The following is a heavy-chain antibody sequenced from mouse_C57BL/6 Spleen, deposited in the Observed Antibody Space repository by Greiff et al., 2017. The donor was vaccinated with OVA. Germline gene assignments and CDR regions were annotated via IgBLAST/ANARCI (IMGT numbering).Heavy chain of an antibody. V-gene: IGHV5-17*01. CDR3: ASGSQLGRGWY. Sequence: DVKLVESGGGLVKPGGSLKLSCAASGFTFSDYGMHWVRQAPEKGLEWVAYISSGSSTIYYADTVKGRFTISRDNAKNTLFLHITSLRSDDTAMYYCASGSQLGRGWYWGQGTTLTGSS. D-gene: IGHD4-1*02. J-gene: IGHJ2*01. CDR1: GFTFSDYG. CDR2: ISSGSSTI.